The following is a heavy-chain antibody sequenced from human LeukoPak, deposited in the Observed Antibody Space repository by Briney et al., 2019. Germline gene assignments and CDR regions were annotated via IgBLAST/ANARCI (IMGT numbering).Heavy chain of an antibody. CDR1: GGSISSSSYY. CDR3: ARRGYSSSSAYFDY. J-gene: IGHJ4*02. D-gene: IGHD6-6*01. CDR2: IYYSGST. Sequence: SETLSLTCTVSGGSISSSSYYWGWIRQPPGKGLEWIGSIYYSGSTYYNPSLKSRVTISVDTSKNQFSLKLSSVTAADTAVYYCARRGYSSSSAYFDYWGQGTLVTVSS. V-gene: IGHV4-39*07.